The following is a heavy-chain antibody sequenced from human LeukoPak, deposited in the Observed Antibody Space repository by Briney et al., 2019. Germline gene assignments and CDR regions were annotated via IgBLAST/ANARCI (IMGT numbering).Heavy chain of an antibody. CDR3: AKLGRMAQKYYFDY. V-gene: IGHV3-21*04. CDR2: ISSSSSYI. CDR1: GFTFSNYG. J-gene: IGHJ4*02. Sequence: PGGSLRLSCTASGFTFSNYGMNWVRQAPGKGLGWVSSISSSSSYIYYADSVKGRFTISRDNAKNSLYLQMNSLRAEDTAVYYCAKLGRMAQKYYFDYWGQGTLVTVSS. D-gene: IGHD7-27*01.